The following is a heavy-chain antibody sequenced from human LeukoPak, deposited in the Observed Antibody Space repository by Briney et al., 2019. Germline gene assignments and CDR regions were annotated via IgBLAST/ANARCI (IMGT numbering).Heavy chain of an antibody. CDR2: IDDRGNI. J-gene: IGHJ3*02. V-gene: IGHV4-34*01. CDR3: ARKWVHNTLDI. Sequence: SETLSLTCAVYGDSFSGYFWSWIRQSPGKGLEWFGEIDDRGNIFYNPSLKSRVTISADTSESQFSLKVRSVTAADTAVYYCARKWVHNTLDIWGQGTMVTVSS. D-gene: IGHD1-26*01. CDR1: GDSFSGYF.